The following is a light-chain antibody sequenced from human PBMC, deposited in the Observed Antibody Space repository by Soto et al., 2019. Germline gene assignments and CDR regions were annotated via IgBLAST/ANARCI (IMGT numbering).Light chain of an antibody. CDR3: QQSNNWPYT. V-gene: IGKV3-15*01. Sequence: EIVMTQSRATLSVSPGERATLSCRASQSVSHNLAWYQQKPGQAPRLLFYGASTRATGIPARFSGSRSGTDFTLTISSLQSEDFAVYYCQQSNNWPYTFGQGTKLEIK. J-gene: IGKJ2*01. CDR2: GAS. CDR1: QSVSHN.